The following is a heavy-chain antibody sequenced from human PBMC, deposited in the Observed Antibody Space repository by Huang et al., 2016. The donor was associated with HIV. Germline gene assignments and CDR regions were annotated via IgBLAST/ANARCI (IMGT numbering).Heavy chain of an antibody. V-gene: IGHV3-30*18. CDR3: AKGGSAAAVLDF. D-gene: IGHD6-13*01. J-gene: IGHJ4*02. CDR1: GFTFSSYG. CDR2: ISYEAKTK. Sequence: QVQLVESGGGVVQPGRSLRIFGAASGFTFSSYGMHGVGQAPGKGLEWVAFISYEAKTKYYADAVKGRFSNSRDNSKTTFYLQLNSLRLEDTAVYYCAKGGSAAAVLDFWGQGTLVTVSS.